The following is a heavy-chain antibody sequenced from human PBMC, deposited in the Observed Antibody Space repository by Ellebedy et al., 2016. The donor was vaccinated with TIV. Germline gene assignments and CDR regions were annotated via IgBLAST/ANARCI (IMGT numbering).Heavy chain of an antibody. Sequence: GESLKISCAVSGFTFSSYAMNWVRQAPGKGLEWVSYISSSSANIHYADSVKGRFTISRDNAKNSLFLQMNSLRAEDTAVYFCARDPSLGPNWFYYMDVWGKGTTVTVSS. V-gene: IGHV3-48*04. D-gene: IGHD7-27*01. CDR2: ISSSSANI. CDR1: GFTFSSYA. J-gene: IGHJ6*03. CDR3: ARDPSLGPNWFYYMDV.